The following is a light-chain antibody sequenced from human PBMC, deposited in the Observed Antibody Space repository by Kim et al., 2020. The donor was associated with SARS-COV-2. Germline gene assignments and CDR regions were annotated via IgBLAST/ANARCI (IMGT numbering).Light chain of an antibody. V-gene: IGKV3-15*01. CDR3: QKYNSSPRT. J-gene: IGKJ1*01. CDR1: QSIRTN. CDR2: SAS. Sequence: VCPGDRDSLSCRASQSIRTNIAWYQYKPGQAPRIVMYSASTRATGIPARFSGSGSGTEFSLNISGLQSEDLAIYYCQKYNSSPRTFGQGTKVDIK.